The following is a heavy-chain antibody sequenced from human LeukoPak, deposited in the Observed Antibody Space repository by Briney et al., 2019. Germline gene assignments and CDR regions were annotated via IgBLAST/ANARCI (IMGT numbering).Heavy chain of an antibody. Sequence: GGSLRPSCAASGYTFSSYEMNWVRQAPGKGLEWVSYISSGSTIYDADSVKGRFTISRDNAKNSLYLQMNSLRAEDTAVYYCARESIAVAGAPFDYWGQGTLVTVSS. CDR3: ARESIAVAGAPFDY. CDR1: GYTFSSYE. V-gene: IGHV3-48*03. D-gene: IGHD6-19*01. CDR2: ISSGSTI. J-gene: IGHJ4*02.